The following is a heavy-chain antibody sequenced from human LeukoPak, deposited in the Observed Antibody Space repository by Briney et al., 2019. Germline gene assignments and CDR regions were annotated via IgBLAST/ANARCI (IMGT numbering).Heavy chain of an antibody. Sequence: SETLSLTCPVSGGSISSYYWSWIRQPAGKGLEWIGRIYTSGSTNYNPSLKSRVTMSVDTSKTQFSLKLSSVTAADTAVYYCARSRGNYDFWSGYYFYYYYMDVWGKGTTVTVSS. D-gene: IGHD3-3*01. CDR3: ARSRGNYDFWSGYYFYYYYMDV. V-gene: IGHV4-4*07. CDR1: GGSISSYY. CDR2: IYTSGST. J-gene: IGHJ6*03.